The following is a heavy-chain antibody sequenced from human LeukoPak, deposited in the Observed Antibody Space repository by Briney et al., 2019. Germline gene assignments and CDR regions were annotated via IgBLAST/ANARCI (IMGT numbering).Heavy chain of an antibody. D-gene: IGHD2/OR15-2a*01. CDR3: ARTYFYYYGMDV. CDR2: FYGANNT. CDR1: GFTVTNNY. V-gene: IGHV3-66*01. J-gene: IGHJ6*02. Sequence: GGSLRLSCVVSGFTVTNNYMSWVRQAPGKGLEWVSVFYGANNTYYADSVKGRFTISRDNSKNTLYLQMNSLRAEDTAVYYCARTYFYYYGMDVWGQGTVVTVSS.